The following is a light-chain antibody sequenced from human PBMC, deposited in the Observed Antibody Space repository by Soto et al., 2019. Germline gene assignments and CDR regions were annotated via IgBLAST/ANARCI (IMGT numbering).Light chain of an antibody. CDR2: LNSDGSH. J-gene: IGLJ2*01. CDR1: SGHSSYA. CDR3: QTCGTGIRV. V-gene: IGLV4-69*01. Sequence: QPVLTQSPSASASLGASVKLTCTLSSGHSSYAIAWHQQQPEKGPRYLMKLNSDGSHSKGDGIPDRFSGSSSGAERYLTISSAQSEDEADYYCQTCGTGIRVFGGGTKLTVL.